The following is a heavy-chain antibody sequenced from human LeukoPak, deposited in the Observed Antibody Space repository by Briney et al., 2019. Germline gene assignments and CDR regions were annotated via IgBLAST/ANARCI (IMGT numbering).Heavy chain of an antibody. CDR2: IYYSGST. D-gene: IGHD3-10*01. CDR3: ARVSVRGVKVYWFDP. CDR1: GVSISSYY. V-gene: IGHV4-59*01. J-gene: IGHJ5*02. Sequence: SETLSLTCTVSGVSISSYYWSWIRQPPGKGLEWVGYIYYSGSTNYNPSLKSRVTISVDTSKNQFSLKLSSVTAADTAVYYCARVSVRGVKVYWFDPWGQGTLVTVSS.